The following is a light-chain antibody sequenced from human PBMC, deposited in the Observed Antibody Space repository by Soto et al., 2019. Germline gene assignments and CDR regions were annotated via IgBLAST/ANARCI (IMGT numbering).Light chain of an antibody. Sequence: QSALTHPPSASGSPGQSVTISCTGTSSDVGGYNYVSWYQQNPGKVPKLMIYEVNKPPSGVPDRFSGSKSGNTASLTVSGLQAEDEADYYCTSYAGGNNVFGTGTKLTVL. CDR1: SSDVGGYNY. J-gene: IGLJ1*01. CDR3: TSYAGGNNV. CDR2: EVN. V-gene: IGLV2-8*01.